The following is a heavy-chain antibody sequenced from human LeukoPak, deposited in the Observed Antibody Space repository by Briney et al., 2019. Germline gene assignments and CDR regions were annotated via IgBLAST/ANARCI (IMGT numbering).Heavy chain of an antibody. Sequence: GRSLRLSCAASGFTFSSYAMHWARQAPGKGLEWVAVISYDGSNKYYADSVKGRFTISRDNSKNTLYLQMNSLRAEDTAVYYCARDGAVVVPAAISGLMDVWGQGTTVTVSS. CDR1: GFTFSSYA. CDR2: ISYDGSNK. CDR3: ARDGAVVVPAAISGLMDV. J-gene: IGHJ6*02. D-gene: IGHD2-2*01. V-gene: IGHV3-30-3*01.